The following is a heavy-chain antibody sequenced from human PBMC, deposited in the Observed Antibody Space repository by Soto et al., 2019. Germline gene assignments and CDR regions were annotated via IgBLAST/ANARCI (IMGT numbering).Heavy chain of an antibody. V-gene: IGHV4-39*01. D-gene: IGHD5-12*01. CDR1: GGSISSSSYY. CDR2: IYYSGST. J-gene: IGHJ4*02. CDR3: ARHSIAGYSRPRTIGPGPVDY. Sequence: SETLSLTCTVSGGSISSSSYYWGWIRQPPGKGLEWIGSIYYSGSTYYNPSLKSRVTISVDTSKNQFSLKLSSVTAAATAVYYCARHSIAGYSRPRTIGPGPVDYWGQGTLVTVSS.